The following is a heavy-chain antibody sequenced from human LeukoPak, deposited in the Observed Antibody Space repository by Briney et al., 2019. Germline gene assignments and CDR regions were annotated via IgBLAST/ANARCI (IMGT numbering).Heavy chain of an antibody. CDR2: IKQDGSEK. CDR3: ARGGNSSWDY. J-gene: IGHJ4*02. Sequence: GGSLRLSCAASGFIFSNHWMSWVRQAPGKGLEWVANIKQDGSEKYYVDSLKGRFTISRDNAKNSLYLQMNSLRVEDTAVYYCARGGNSSWDYWGQGALVTVSS. V-gene: IGHV3-7*01. D-gene: IGHD6-6*01. CDR1: GFIFSNHW.